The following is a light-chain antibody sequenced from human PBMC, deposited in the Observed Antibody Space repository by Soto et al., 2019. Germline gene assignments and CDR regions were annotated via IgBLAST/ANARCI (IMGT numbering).Light chain of an antibody. V-gene: IGLV2-14*01. Sequence: QSALTQPASVSGSPGQSITISCTGTGSDVGDYNYVSWYQQHPGKAPKLMIYEVSHRLSGVSNRFSGSKSGYTASLTISGLQDEDEADYYCSSYTSNSILIFGGGTKVTVL. CDR1: GSDVGDYNY. J-gene: IGLJ2*01. CDR2: EVS. CDR3: SSYTSNSILI.